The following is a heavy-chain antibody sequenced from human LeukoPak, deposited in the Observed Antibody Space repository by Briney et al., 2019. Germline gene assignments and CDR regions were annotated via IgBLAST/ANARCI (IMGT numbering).Heavy chain of an antibody. D-gene: IGHD3-22*01. J-gene: IGHJ3*02. CDR3: ASPWDYDSSGYDAFDI. CDR2: IIPIIGIA. CDR1: GGTFSSYA. Sequence: SVKVSCKASGGTFSSYAISWVRQAPGQGLEWMGRIIPIIGIANYAQKFQGRATITADKSTSTAYMELSSLRSEDTAVYYCASPWDYDSSGYDAFDIWGQGTMVTVSS. V-gene: IGHV1-69*04.